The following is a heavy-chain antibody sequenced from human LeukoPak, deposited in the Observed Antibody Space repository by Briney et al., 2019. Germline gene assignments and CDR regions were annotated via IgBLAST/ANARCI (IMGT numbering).Heavy chain of an antibody. CDR2: ISGSGGST. Sequence: PGGSPRLSCAASGFTFSNYGMQWVRQAPGKGLEWVSAISGSGGSTYYADSVKGRFTISRDNSKNTLYLQMNSLRSEDTAVYYCARYNYGDYGLLDFWGQGTLVTVSS. CDR1: GFTFSNYG. J-gene: IGHJ4*02. D-gene: IGHD4-17*01. CDR3: ARYNYGDYGLLDF. V-gene: IGHV3-NL1*01.